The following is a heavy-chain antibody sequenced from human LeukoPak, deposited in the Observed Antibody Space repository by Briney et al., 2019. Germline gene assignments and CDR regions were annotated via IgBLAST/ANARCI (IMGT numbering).Heavy chain of an antibody. CDR3: ARVATVTTDFDY. V-gene: IGHV3-21*01. D-gene: IGHD4-17*01. CDR2: TTSSSTYI. J-gene: IGHJ4*02. CDR1: GFIFSTYT. Sequence: GGSLRLSCAASGFIFSTYTMTWVRQAPGKGLEWVSSTTSSSTYIYYADSLKGRFTISRDNAKNSLFLQMNSLRAEDTAVYYCARVATVTTDFDYWGLGTLVTVSS.